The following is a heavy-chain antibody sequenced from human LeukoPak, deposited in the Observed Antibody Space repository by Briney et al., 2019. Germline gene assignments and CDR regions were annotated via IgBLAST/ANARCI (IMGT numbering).Heavy chain of an antibody. Sequence: ASVKVSCKASGGTFSSYGIGWVRQAPGQGLEWMGWISAYNGNTNYAQKLQGRVTMTTDTSTSTAYMELRSLRSDDTAVYYCARDFYDSSGYPYGYWGQGTLVTVSS. CDR2: ISAYNGNT. D-gene: IGHD3-22*01. V-gene: IGHV1-18*01. J-gene: IGHJ4*02. CDR3: ARDFYDSSGYPYGY. CDR1: GGTFSSYG.